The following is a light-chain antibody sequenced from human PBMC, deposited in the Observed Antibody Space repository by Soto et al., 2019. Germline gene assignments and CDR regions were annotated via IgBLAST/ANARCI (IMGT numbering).Light chain of an antibody. V-gene: IGLV7-46*01. CDR1: TGAVTSGHY. CDR2: DAS. Sequence: QAVVTQEPSLTVSPGGTVTLTCGSSTGAVTSGHYPYWFQQKPGQAPTTLIYDASSKHSWTPARFSGSLLGGKAALTLSGAQREGEANNFCLISDGVPWLFGGGPNLP. J-gene: IGLJ2*01. CDR3: LISDGVPWL.